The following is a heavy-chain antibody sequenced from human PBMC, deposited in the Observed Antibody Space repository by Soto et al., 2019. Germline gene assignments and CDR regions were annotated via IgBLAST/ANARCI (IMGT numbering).Heavy chain of an antibody. CDR1: GFTFSSYA. Sequence: GESLKISCAASGFTFSSYAMSWVRQAPGKGLEWVSAISGSGGSTYYADSVKGRFTISRDNSKNTLYLQMNSLRAEDTAVYYCAASNGYSGYDDNNWFDPWGQGTLVTVSS. CDR2: ISGSGGST. J-gene: IGHJ5*02. V-gene: IGHV3-23*01. CDR3: AASNGYSGYDDNNWFDP. D-gene: IGHD5-12*01.